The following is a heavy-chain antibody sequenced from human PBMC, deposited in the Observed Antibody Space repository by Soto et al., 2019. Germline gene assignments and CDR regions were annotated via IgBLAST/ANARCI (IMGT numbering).Heavy chain of an antibody. D-gene: IGHD6-13*01. CDR2: ISYGGSSE. V-gene: IGHV3-30*18. CDR1: GFTFSRYG. Sequence: VGSLRLSCAASGFTFSRYGIHWVRQARGKGLEWVALISYGGSSEFYADSVKGRFTISRDNSKNTVYLQMDSLRADDTAVYYCAKDGSSTWYVDYWGQGTLVTVSS. J-gene: IGHJ4*02. CDR3: AKDGSSTWYVDY.